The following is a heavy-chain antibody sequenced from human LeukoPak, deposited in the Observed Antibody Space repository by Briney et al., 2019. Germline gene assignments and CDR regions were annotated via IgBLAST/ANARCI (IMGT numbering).Heavy chain of an antibody. CDR1: GGTFSSYA. D-gene: IGHD3-22*01. CDR3: ARANEITYYYDSSGYYSDRFDY. Sequence: SLKVSCKASGGTFSSYAISWVREAPGEGVEWMGRIIAIFGTANYAQKFQGSITITTDESASTAYMELSSMRSEDTAVYYCARANEITYYYDSSGYYSDRFDYWGQGTLVTVSS. V-gene: IGHV1-69*05. CDR2: IIAIFGTA. J-gene: IGHJ4*02.